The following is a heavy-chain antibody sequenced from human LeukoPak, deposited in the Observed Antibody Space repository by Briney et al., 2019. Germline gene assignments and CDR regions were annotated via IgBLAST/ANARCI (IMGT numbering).Heavy chain of an antibody. CDR2: ISSSGSTI. J-gene: IGHJ3*02. CDR3: AKDPGYSGAFDI. V-gene: IGHV3-48*03. D-gene: IGHD5-12*01. CDR1: GFTFSSYE. Sequence: GGSLRLSCAASGFTFSSYEMNWVRQAPGKGLEWVSYISSSGSTIYYADSVKGRFTISRDNAKNSLYLQMNSLRAEDTALYYCAKDPGYSGAFDIWGQGTMVTVSS.